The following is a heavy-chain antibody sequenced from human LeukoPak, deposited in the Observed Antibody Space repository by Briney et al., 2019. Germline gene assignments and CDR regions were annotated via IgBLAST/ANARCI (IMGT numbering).Heavy chain of an antibody. CDR3: AKSSYYDSSGYYREYYFDY. CDR1: GFTFSSYW. D-gene: IGHD3-22*01. Sequence: GGSLRLSCAASGFTFSSYWMNWARQAPGKGLEWVASINHNGNVNYYVDSVKGRFTISRDNSKNTLYLQMNSLRAEDTAVYYCAKSSYYDSSGYYREYYFDYWGQGTLVTVSS. J-gene: IGHJ4*02. CDR2: INHNGNVN. V-gene: IGHV3-7*03.